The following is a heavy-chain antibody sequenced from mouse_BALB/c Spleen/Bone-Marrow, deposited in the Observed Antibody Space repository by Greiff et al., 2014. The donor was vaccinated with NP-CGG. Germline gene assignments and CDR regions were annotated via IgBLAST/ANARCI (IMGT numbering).Heavy chain of an antibody. J-gene: IGHJ4*01. CDR1: GYTFTSYY. CDR3: ARDTMDY. Sequence: QVQLQQPGPELVKPGASVRISCKASGYTFTSYYIHWVKQRPGQGLEWIVWIYPGNVNTKYNEKFKGKATLTADKSSSTAYMQLSSLTSEDSAVYFCARDTMDYWGQGTSVTVSS. CDR2: IYPGNVNT. V-gene: IGHV1S56*01.